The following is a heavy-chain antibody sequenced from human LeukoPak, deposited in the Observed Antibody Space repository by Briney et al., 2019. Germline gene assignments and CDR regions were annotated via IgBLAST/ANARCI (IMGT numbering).Heavy chain of an antibody. J-gene: IGHJ4*02. V-gene: IGHV4-39*01. D-gene: IGHD6-19*01. Sequence: SETLSLTCTVSGGSISSSSYYWGWIRQPPGKGLEWIGSIYYSGSTYYNPSLKSRVTISVDTSKNQFSLKLSSVTAADTAVYYCARHGPPWSSGWYDYFDYWGQGTLVTVSS. CDR3: ARHGPPWSSGWYDYFDY. CDR1: GGSISSSSYY. CDR2: IYYSGST.